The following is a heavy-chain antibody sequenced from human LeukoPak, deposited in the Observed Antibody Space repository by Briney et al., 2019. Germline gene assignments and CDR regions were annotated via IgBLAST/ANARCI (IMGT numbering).Heavy chain of an antibody. CDR1: GFTVSSNY. CDR2: IYSGGST. J-gene: IGHJ4*02. V-gene: IGHV3-66*01. Sequence: GGSLRLSCAASGFTVSSNYMSWVRQAPGKGLEWVSVIYSGGSTYYADSVKGRFTISRDNSKNTLYLQMNSLRAEDTAVYYCARDALDYGDYVFDYWGQGTLVTVSS. D-gene: IGHD4-17*01. CDR3: ARDALDYGDYVFDY.